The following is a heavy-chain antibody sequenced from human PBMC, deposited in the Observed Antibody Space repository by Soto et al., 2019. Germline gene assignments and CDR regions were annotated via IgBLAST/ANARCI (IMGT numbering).Heavy chain of an antibody. Sequence: QVKLEESGGGLVKHGGSLRLSCAASGFTFSDYYMTWIRQAPGKGLEWVSYIGGSGSHIYYADSMKGRFTISRDNAKNALYLQMNSLRADDTAVYYCGRGGTNWSSRRDDYWGQGTLVSVSS. D-gene: IGHD1-20*01. V-gene: IGHV3-11*01. CDR3: GRGGTNWSSRRDDY. CDR1: GFTFSDYY. J-gene: IGHJ4*02. CDR2: IGGSGSHI.